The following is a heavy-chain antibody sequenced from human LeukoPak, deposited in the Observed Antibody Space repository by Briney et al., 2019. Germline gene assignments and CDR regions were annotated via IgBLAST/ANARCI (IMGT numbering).Heavy chain of an antibody. CDR3: AKAERGYSYGASGY. V-gene: IGHV3-48*01. D-gene: IGHD5-18*01. CDR1: GFTFRSYS. J-gene: IGHJ4*02. Sequence: GGSLRLSCAASGFTFRSYSMNWVRQAPGKGLEWVSYISGSSSSIYYADSVKGRFTISRDNSKNTLYLQMNSLRAEDTAVYYCAKAERGYSYGASGYWGQGTLVTVSS. CDR2: ISGSSSSI.